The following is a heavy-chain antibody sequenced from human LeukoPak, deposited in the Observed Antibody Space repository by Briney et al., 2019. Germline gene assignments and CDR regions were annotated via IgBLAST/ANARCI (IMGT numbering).Heavy chain of an antibody. Sequence: PSQTLSLTCAISGDSVSSNSAAWNWIRQSPSRGLEWLGRTYYRSKWYNDYAVSVKSRITINPDTSKNQFSLQLNSVTPEDTAVYYCATHIVVVPAATNWFDPWGQGTLVTVSS. D-gene: IGHD2-2*01. CDR3: ATHIVVVPAATNWFDP. V-gene: IGHV6-1*01. CDR2: TYYRSKWYN. CDR1: GDSVSSNSAA. J-gene: IGHJ5*02.